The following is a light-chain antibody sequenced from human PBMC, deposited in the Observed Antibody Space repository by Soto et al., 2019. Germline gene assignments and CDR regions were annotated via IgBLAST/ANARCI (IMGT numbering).Light chain of an antibody. CDR2: LAS. Sequence: EIVLTQSPVTLSSFPGDRVTLSCRASQAVNTRLAWYQHKPGQAPRLLIYLASNRAAGVPARFSGSGSGTDFTLTISNVEPEDFAVYYCHQRQSWPRTFGQGTRWIS. CDR1: QAVNTR. CDR3: HQRQSWPRT. J-gene: IGKJ1*01. V-gene: IGKV3-11*01.